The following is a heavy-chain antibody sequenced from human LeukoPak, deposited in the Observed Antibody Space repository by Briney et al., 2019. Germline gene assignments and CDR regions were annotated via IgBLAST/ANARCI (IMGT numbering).Heavy chain of an antibody. CDR3: ARTSQLLSGWFDP. CDR1: GGSFSGYY. D-gene: IGHD2-21*02. J-gene: IGHJ5*02. Sequence: SETLSLTCAVYGGSFSGYYWSWIRQPPGKGLEWIGETNHSGSTNYNPSLKSRVTISVDTSKNQFSLKLSSVTAADTAVYYCARTSQLLSGWFDPWGQGTLVTVSS. CDR2: TNHSGST. V-gene: IGHV4-34*01.